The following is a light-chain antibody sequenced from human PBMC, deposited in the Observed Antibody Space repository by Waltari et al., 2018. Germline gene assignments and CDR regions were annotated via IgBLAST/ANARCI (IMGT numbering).Light chain of an antibody. J-gene: IGKJ4*01. CDR1: QSLLHSNGNTY. CDR2: GGS. Sequence: DIVMTQTPLSLPITPGEPASISCRSSQSLLHSNGNTYLHWYLQKPGQSPQLLIYGGSNRASGVPDRFSGSGSGTDFTLKISKLDAEDVGVYYCVQAMSFPLTFGGGTKVEIK. V-gene: IGKV2-40*01. CDR3: VQAMSFPLT.